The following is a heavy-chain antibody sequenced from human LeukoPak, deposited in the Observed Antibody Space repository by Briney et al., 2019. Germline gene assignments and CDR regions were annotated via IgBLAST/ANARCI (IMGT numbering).Heavy chain of an antibody. CDR2: INHSGST. V-gene: IGHV4-34*01. CDR1: GGSFSGYY. CDR3: ARSIVEPGSFDI. J-gene: IGHJ3*02. Sequence: SETLSLTFAVYGGSFSGYYWSWIRQPPGKGLEWIGEINHSGSTNYNPSLKSRVTISVDTSKNQFSLKLSSVTAADTAVYYCARSIVEPGSFDIWGQGTMVTVSS. D-gene: IGHD1-26*01.